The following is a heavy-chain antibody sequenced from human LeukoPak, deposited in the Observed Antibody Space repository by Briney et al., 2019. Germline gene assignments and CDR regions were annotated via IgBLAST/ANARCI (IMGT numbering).Heavy chain of an antibody. CDR1: GLTFSSYE. Sequence: GGSLSLSCAASGLTFSSYEMNWVRQAPGKGLEWVSYISSSGSTIYYADSVKGQLTISRDNAKNSLYLQMNSLRAEDTAVYYCAELGITMIGGVWGKGTPVTISS. D-gene: IGHD3-10*02. CDR2: ISSSGSTI. V-gene: IGHV3-48*03. J-gene: IGHJ6*04. CDR3: AELGITMIGGV.